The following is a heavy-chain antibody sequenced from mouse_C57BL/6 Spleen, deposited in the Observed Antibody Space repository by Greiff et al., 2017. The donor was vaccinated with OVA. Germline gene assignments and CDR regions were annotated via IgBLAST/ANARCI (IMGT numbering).Heavy chain of an antibody. CDR1: GYSITSGYY. D-gene: IGHD3-2*02. V-gene: IGHV3-6*01. Sequence: EVQLVVSGPGLVKPSQSLSLTCSVTGYSITSGYYWNWIRQFPGNKLEWMGYISYDGSNNYNPSLKNRISITRDTSKNQFFLKLNSVTTEDTATYYCARDLGQGAMDYWGQGTSVTVSS. CDR3: ARDLGQGAMDY. J-gene: IGHJ4*01. CDR2: ISYDGSN.